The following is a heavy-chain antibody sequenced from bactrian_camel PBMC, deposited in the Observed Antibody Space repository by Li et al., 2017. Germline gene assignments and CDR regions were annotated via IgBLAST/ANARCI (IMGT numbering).Heavy chain of an antibody. V-gene: IGHV3S42*01. CDR3: ATGDETVVKTPFST. J-gene: IGHJ4*01. Sequence: DVQLVESGGGSVQAGGSLRLSCAASGTTRRSYSMGWFRQVPGKEREGVACIEDDGRTSYADSVEGRFTISRDNSQSTLYLQMNNLHAADSGLYYCATGDETVVKTPFSTRGPGTQVTVS. CDR1: GTTRRSYS. CDR2: IEDDGRT. D-gene: IGHD2*01.